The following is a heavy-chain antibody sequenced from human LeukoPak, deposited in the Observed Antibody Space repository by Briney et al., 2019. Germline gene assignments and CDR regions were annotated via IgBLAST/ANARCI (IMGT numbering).Heavy chain of an antibody. V-gene: IGHV3-23*01. D-gene: IGHD2-8*02. CDR2: ISGSGGST. CDR1: GFAFTNDG. CDR3: AKLPVVLHAPGCCFDY. J-gene: IGHJ4*02. Sequence: GGSLRLSCAASGFAFTNDGMSWVRQAPGKGLEWVSAISGSGGSTYYADSVKGRFTIYRDNSKNTLYLQMNSVRAEDTAVYYCAKLPVVLHAPGCCFDYWGQGTLVTVSS.